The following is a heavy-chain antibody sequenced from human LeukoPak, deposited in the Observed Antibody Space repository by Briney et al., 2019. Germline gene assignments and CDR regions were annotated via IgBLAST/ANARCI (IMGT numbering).Heavy chain of an antibody. J-gene: IGHJ4*02. CDR3: AKSAGSYWGIFDY. CDR1: GYTFTSYG. CDR2: INPNSGGT. D-gene: IGHD1-26*01. V-gene: IGHV1-2*02. Sequence: GASVKVSCKASGYTFTSYGISWVRQAPGQGLEWMGWINPNSGGTNYAQKFQGRVTMTRDTSISTAYMELSRLRSDDTAVYYCAKSAGSYWGIFDYWGQGTLVTVSS.